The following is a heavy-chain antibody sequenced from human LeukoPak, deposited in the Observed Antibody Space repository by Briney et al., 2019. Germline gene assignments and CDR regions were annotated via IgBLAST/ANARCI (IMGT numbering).Heavy chain of an antibody. V-gene: IGHV3-30-3*01. CDR2: ISYDGSNK. Sequence: GGSLRLSCAASGFTFSSYWMSWVRQAPGKGLEWVAVISYDGSNKYYADSVKGRFTISRDNSKNTLYLQMNSLRAEDTAVYYCAREKDSSGYYGFDPWGQGTLVTVSS. CDR3: AREKDSSGYYGFDP. J-gene: IGHJ5*02. CDR1: GFTFSSYW. D-gene: IGHD3-22*01.